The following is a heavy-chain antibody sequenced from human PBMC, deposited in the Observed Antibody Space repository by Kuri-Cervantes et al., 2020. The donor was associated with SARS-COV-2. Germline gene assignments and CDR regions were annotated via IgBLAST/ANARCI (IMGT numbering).Heavy chain of an antibody. V-gene: IGHV3-48*02. Sequence: GGSLRLSCAASGFTFSSYSMNWVRQAPGKGLEWVSYIRSSSSTIYYADSVKGRFTISRDNAKNSLYLQMNSLRDEDTAVYYCARDANYVARLPRKFDYWGQGTLVTVSS. J-gene: IGHJ4*02. D-gene: IGHD3-16*01. CDR2: IRSSSSTI. CDR3: ARDANYVARLPRKFDY. CDR1: GFTFSSYS.